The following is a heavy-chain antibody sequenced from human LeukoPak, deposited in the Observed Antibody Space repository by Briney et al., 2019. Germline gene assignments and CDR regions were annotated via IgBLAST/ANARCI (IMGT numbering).Heavy chain of an antibody. Sequence: LGGSLRLSCSASGFTFSSYAMHWVRQAPGKGLEWVANIKEDGSEKYYVDSVKGRFTISRDNARNSLYLQMNSLRAEDTAVYYCASGRQLGYWGQGTLVTVSS. J-gene: IGHJ4*02. V-gene: IGHV3-7*01. D-gene: IGHD6-13*01. CDR2: IKEDGSEK. CDR1: GFTFSSYA. CDR3: ASGRQLGY.